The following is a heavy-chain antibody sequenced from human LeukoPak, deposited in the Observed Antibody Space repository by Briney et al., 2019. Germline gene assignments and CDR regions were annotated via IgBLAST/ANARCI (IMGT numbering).Heavy chain of an antibody. Sequence: SETLSLTCTVSGASISSYYWSWIRQPPGKGLEWIGEIYHSGSTNYNPSLKSRVTISVDTSKNQFSLKLSSVTATDTAVYYCARVKDYGDWDYFDYWGQGTLVTVSS. CDR3: ARVKDYGDWDYFDY. CDR2: IYHSGST. CDR1: GASISSYY. J-gene: IGHJ4*02. V-gene: IGHV4-59*01. D-gene: IGHD4-17*01.